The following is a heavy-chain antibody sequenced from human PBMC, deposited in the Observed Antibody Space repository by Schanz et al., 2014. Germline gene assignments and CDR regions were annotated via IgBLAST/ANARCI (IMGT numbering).Heavy chain of an antibody. Sequence: EVQLVESGGGLVQPGGSLRLSCAASGFTFSSYWMSWVRQAPGKGLEWVANIKQDGSERYYVDSVKGRFTISRDNAKNSLYLQMNSLRGEDTAVYYCARGARSGGWYFDYWGQGTLITVSS. CDR3: ARGARSGGWYFDY. J-gene: IGHJ4*02. D-gene: IGHD2-15*01. CDR1: GFTFSSYW. V-gene: IGHV3-7*01. CDR2: IKQDGSER.